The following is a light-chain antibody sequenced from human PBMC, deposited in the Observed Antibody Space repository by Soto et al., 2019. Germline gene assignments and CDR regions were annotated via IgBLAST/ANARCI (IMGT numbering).Light chain of an antibody. Sequence: DIQMTQSPSTLSASVGDRVTITCRASQSISGWLAWYQQKPGKAPKLLIYKASSLESGVPSRCSGSGSGTEFTLTISRLQPDDSATYYSQHYLSAPLTFGGGTKVEIK. J-gene: IGKJ4*01. CDR3: QHYLSAPLT. CDR1: QSISGW. CDR2: KAS. V-gene: IGKV1-5*03.